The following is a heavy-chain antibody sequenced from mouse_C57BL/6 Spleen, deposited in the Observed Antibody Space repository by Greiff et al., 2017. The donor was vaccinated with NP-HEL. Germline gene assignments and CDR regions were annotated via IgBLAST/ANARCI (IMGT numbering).Heavy chain of an antibody. CDR3: ARKGNYGSPYYAMDY. Sequence: QVQLKESGAELVKPGASVKMSCKASGYTFTSYWITWVKQRPGQGLEWIGDIYPGSGSTNYNEKFKSKATLTVDTSSSTAYMQLSSLTSEDSAVYYCARKGNYGSPYYAMDYWGQGTSVTVSS. CDR1: GYTFTSYW. D-gene: IGHD1-1*01. V-gene: IGHV1-55*01. CDR2: IYPGSGST. J-gene: IGHJ4*01.